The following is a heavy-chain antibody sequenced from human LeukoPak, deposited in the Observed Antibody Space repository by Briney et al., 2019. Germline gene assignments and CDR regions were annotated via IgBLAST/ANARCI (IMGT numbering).Heavy chain of an antibody. CDR2: INHSGST. CDR1: GGSFSGYY. D-gene: IGHD3-10*01. J-gene: IGHJ6*03. V-gene: IGHV4-34*01. Sequence: PSETLSLTCAVYGGSFSGYYWSRIRQPPGKGLEWIGEINHSGSTNYNPSLKSRVTISVDTSKNQFSLKLSSVTAADTAVYYCARLPGYYGSGRYYYYYMDVWGKGTTVTVSS. CDR3: ARLPGYYGSGRYYYYYMDV.